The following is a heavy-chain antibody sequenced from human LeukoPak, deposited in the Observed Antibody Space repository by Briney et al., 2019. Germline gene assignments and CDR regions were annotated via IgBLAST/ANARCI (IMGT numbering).Heavy chain of an antibody. Sequence: QTGGNLRLSCAASGFTFSSYWMSWVRQAPGKGLEWVANIKQDGSEKYYVDSVKGRFTISRDNAKNSLYLQMNSLRAEDTAVYYCATSTGGQQPRYMDVWGKGTTVTVSS. CDR3: ATSTGGQQPRYMDV. CDR2: IKQDGSEK. V-gene: IGHV3-7*01. J-gene: IGHJ6*03. CDR1: GFTFSSYW. D-gene: IGHD6-13*01.